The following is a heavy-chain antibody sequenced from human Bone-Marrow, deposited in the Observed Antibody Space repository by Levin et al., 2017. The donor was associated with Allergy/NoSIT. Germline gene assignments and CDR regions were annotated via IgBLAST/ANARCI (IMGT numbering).Heavy chain of an antibody. CDR1: GGTFSTYT. Sequence: KRGESLKISCKASGGTFSTYTISWVRQAPGQGLEWMGGIMPIIGTANYAQKFQGRVTINADESTSTAYMELSSLRSEDTAVYYCARGEIGSSGLFDYWGQGTLVTVSS. V-gene: IGHV1-69*01. D-gene: IGHD6-19*01. CDR2: IMPIIGTA. J-gene: IGHJ4*02. CDR3: ARGEIGSSGLFDY.